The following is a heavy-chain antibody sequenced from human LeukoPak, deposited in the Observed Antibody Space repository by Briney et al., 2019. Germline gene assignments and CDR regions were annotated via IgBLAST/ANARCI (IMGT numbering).Heavy chain of an antibody. CDR1: GYTFTSYA. J-gene: IGHJ4*02. CDR3: ARLQSSGYYENFDY. V-gene: IGHV7-4-1*02. D-gene: IGHD3-22*01. Sequence: ASVKVSCKASGYTFTSYAMNWVRQAPGQGLEWMGWINTNTGNPTYAQGFTGRFVFSLDTSVSTAYLQISSLKAEDTAVYCCARLQSSGYYENFDYWGQGTLVTVSS. CDR2: INTNTGNP.